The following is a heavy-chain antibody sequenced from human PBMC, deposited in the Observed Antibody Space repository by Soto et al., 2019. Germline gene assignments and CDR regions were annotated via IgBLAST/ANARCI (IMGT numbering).Heavy chain of an antibody. Sequence: QVQLQESGPGLVKPSQTLSLTCTVSGASISSGGYYWSWIRQHPGKGLEWIGYIYYSGSTYYNPSLKSRVTISVDTSKNQFSLKLSSVTAADTAVYYCAMLVVVPGKGGAFDIWGQGTMVTVSS. CDR1: GASISSGGYY. CDR3: AMLVVVPGKGGAFDI. CDR2: IYYSGST. J-gene: IGHJ3*02. D-gene: IGHD3-22*01. V-gene: IGHV4-31*03.